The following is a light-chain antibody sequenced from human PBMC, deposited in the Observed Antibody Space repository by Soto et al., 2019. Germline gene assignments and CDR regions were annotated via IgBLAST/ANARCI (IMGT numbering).Light chain of an antibody. J-gene: IGLJ1*01. CDR3: CSYADNYSYV. CDR2: DVS. V-gene: IGLV2-11*01. CDR1: SSDVGAYNY. Sequence: QSVLTQPRSVSGSPGQSVTISCTGTSSDVGAYNYVSWYQQHPGKAPKLMTYDVSKRPSGVPDRFSGSKSGNTASLTISGLPDEDAADYYCCSYADNYSYVFGTGTKVTVL.